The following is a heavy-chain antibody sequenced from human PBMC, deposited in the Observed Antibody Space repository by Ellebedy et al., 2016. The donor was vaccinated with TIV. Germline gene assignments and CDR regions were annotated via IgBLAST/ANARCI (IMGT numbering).Heavy chain of an antibody. J-gene: IGHJ4*02. CDR3: RQGHYADY. CDR2: ISGSGGST. Sequence: GGSLRLSXAASGFTFSSYAMSWVRQAPGKGLEWVSAISGSGGSTYYADSVKGRFTISRDNSKNTVYLRMNDLRAEDTAVYYCRQGHYADYWGQGTLVTVSS. CDR1: GFTFSSYA. V-gene: IGHV3-23*01.